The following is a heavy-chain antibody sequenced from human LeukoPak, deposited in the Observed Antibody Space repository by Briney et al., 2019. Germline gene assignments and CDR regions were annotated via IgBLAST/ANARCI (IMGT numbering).Heavy chain of an antibody. J-gene: IGHJ3*02. CDR2: ISSSSGSI. V-gene: IGHV3-21*01. D-gene: IGHD4-23*01. CDR3: ATLTTVVLYAFDI. CDR1: GFTFRSHS. Sequence: GGSLRLSCAASGFTFRSHSMNWVRQAPGKGLEWVSSISSSSGSIYYADSVKGRFTISRDNAKNSLYLQMNSLRAEDTAVYYCATLTTVVLYAFDIWGQGTMVTVSS.